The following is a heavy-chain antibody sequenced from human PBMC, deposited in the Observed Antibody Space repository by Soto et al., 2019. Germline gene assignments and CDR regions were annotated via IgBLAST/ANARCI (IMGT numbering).Heavy chain of an antibody. J-gene: IGHJ3*02. CDR1: GFTFKNAW. CDR3: ATGNYGTFDI. Sequence: EVQVVESGGGLVKPGGSLRLSCVASGFTFKNAWMNWVRQAPGKGLEWIGRIRTKTDGERTEYAAAIKGRFSISRDDSKNMLDLQMSSLRSDDTAVYYCATGNYGTFDIWGQGPMVTVSS. V-gene: IGHV3-15*01. CDR2: IRTKTDGERT. D-gene: IGHD4-17*01.